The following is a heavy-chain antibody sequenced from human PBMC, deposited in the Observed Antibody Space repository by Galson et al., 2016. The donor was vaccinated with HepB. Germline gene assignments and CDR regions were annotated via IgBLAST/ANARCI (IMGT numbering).Heavy chain of an antibody. CDR3: ARDKSKITMTD. CDR2: ISIYNGNT. D-gene: IGHD3-22*01. J-gene: IGHJ4*02. Sequence: SVKVSCKASGYNFNNYGIHWVRQAPGQGLEWMGWISIYNGNTNYAQKVQGRVTMTTDTSTSTAYLELRSLRSDDTAVYYCARDKSKITMTDWGRGTLVTVSS. V-gene: IGHV1-18*01. CDR1: GYNFNNYG.